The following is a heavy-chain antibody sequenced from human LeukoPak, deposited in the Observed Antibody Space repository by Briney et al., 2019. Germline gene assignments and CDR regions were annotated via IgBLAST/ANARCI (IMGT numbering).Heavy chain of an antibody. V-gene: IGHV3-21*01. CDR3: ARDPYYYDSSGYYRHAFDI. CDR2: ISSSSSYI. J-gene: IGHJ3*02. D-gene: IGHD3-22*01. Sequence: GGSLRLSCAASGFTFSSYSMNWVRQAPGKGLEWVSSISSSSSYIYYADSVKGRFTISRDNAKNSLYLQMNSLRAKDTAVYYCARDPYYYDSSGYYRHAFDIWGQGTMVTVSS. CDR1: GFTFSSYS.